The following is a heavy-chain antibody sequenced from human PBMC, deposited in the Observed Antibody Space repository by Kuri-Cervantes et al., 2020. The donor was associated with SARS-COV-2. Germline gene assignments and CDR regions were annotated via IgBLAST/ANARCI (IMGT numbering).Heavy chain of an antibody. CDR2: IYHSGST. D-gene: IGHD2-2*02. CDR3: ASLPPYCSSTSCYTGTFDAFDI. CDR1: RCPISSSSYY. J-gene: IGHJ3*02. V-gene: IGHV4-39*07. Sequence: SETLSPTFPVPRCPISSSSYYWGWIRQPPGKGLEWIGSIYHSGSTYYNPSLKSRVTISVDTSKNQFSLKLSSVTAADTAVYYCASLPPYCSSTSCYTGTFDAFDIWGQGTMVTVSS.